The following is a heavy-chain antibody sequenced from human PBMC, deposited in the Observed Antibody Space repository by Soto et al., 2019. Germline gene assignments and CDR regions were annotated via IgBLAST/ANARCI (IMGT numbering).Heavy chain of an antibody. V-gene: IGHV3-53*01. CDR2: VFGGGHT. CDR3: SFQSPLGGWLDP. CDR1: GFTVSHNY. J-gene: IGHJ5*02. D-gene: IGHD7-27*01. Sequence: EVQLVESGGTLIPPGGSLRLSCAASGFTVSHNYMSWVRLAPGKGLEWVSSVFGGGHTTYADSVKGRFSVSRDNSVNTFYLQMTGLRSDDTAVYYCSFQSPLGGWLDPWGQGTLVTVSS.